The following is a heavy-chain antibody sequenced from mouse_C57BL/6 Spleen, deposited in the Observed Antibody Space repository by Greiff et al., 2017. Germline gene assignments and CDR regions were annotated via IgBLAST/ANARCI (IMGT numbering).Heavy chain of an antibody. Sequence: VQLQQSGPELVKPGASVKISCKASGYTFTDYYMNWVKQSHGKSLEWIGDINPNNGGTSYNQKFKGKATLTVDKSSSPAYMELRSLTSEDSAVYYCARLTGDYAMDYWGQGTSVTVSS. D-gene: IGHD4-1*01. CDR1: GYTFTDYY. CDR3: ARLTGDYAMDY. J-gene: IGHJ4*01. CDR2: INPNNGGT. V-gene: IGHV1-26*01.